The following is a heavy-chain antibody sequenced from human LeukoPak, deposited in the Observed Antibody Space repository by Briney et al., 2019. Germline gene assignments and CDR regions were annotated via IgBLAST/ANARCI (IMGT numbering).Heavy chain of an antibody. CDR2: ICTSGSA. CDR3: ARDFGGYDYVWGSYRKGFDY. J-gene: IGHJ4*02. V-gene: IGHV4-4*07. Sequence: PSETLSLTCTVSGGSISSYYWSWIRQPAGKGLEWIGRICTSGSANYNPSLKSRVTVSVDTSKNQFSLKLSSVTAADTAVYYCARDFGGYDYVWGSYRKGFDYWGQGTLVTVSS. D-gene: IGHD3-16*02. CDR1: GGSISSYY.